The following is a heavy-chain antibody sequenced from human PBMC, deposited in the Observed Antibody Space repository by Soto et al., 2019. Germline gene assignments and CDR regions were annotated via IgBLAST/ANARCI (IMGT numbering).Heavy chain of an antibody. J-gene: IGHJ4*02. CDR1: GFTFSSYA. CDR2: ISGSGGST. V-gene: IGHV3-23*01. D-gene: IGHD3-3*01. Sequence: PGGSLRLSCAASGFTFSSYAMSWVRQAPGKGLEWVSDISGSGGSTYYADSVKGRFTISRDNSKNTLYLQMNSLRAEDTAVYYCAKVVVAYYDFWSGYYPFDYWGQGTLVTVSS. CDR3: AKVVVAYYDFWSGYYPFDY.